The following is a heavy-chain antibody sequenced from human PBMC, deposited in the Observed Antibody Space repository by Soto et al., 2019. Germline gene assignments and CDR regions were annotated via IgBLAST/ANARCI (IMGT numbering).Heavy chain of an antibody. J-gene: IGHJ4*02. CDR3: AKDGGYAYYDSSGYYCSY. V-gene: IGHV3-23*01. CDR2: ISGSGGST. Sequence: EVQLLESGGGLVQPGGSLRLSCAASGFTFSSYAMSWVRQAPGKGLEWVSAISGSGGSTYYADSVKGRFTISRDNSKNTLYLQMNSLRAEDTAVYYCAKDGGYAYYDSSGYYCSYWGQGTLVTVSS. D-gene: IGHD3-22*01. CDR1: GFTFSSYA.